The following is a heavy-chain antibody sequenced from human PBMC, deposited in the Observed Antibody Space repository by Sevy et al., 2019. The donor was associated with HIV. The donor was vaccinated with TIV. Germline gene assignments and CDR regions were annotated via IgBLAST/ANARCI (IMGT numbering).Heavy chain of an antibody. CDR3: ARDKGTLRFLEWFDAFDI. CDR2: ISSSSSHI. J-gene: IGHJ3*02. CDR1: GFTFTGYS. V-gene: IGHV3-21*01. D-gene: IGHD3-3*01. Sequence: GGSLRLSCVASGFTFTGYSMNWVRQAPGKGLEWVSSISSSSSHIYYVDSVKGRFTISRDNAKSSLYLKMNSLRAEDTAVYYCARDKGTLRFLEWFDAFDIWGQGTRVTVSS.